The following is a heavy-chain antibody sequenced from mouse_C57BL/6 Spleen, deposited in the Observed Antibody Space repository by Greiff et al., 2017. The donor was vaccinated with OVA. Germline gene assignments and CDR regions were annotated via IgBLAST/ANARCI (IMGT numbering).Heavy chain of an antibody. J-gene: IGHJ3*01. V-gene: IGHV1-80*01. Sequence: VQLQQSGAELVKPGASVKISCKASGYAFSSYWMNWVKQRPGKGLEWIGQIYPGDGDTNYNGKFKGQATLTADKSSSTAYMQLSSLTSEDSAVYFGARSESPGPPWFAYWGKGTLVTVSA. CDR2: IYPGDGDT. CDR1: GYAFSSYW. CDR3: ARSESPGPPWFAY.